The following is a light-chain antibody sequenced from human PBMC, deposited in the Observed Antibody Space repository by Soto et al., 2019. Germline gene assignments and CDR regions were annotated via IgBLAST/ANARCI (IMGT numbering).Light chain of an antibody. Sequence: EIQMTQSPSTLSSSLGDRVTITCRASQSISSWLAWYQQKPGKAPKLLISDASSLESGVQSRFSGSGSGTESTLTIRSLQPDDFATYYCQQYNIYWTFGQGTKVDIK. CDR1: QSISSW. CDR3: QQYNIYWT. J-gene: IGKJ1*01. V-gene: IGKV1-5*01. CDR2: DAS.